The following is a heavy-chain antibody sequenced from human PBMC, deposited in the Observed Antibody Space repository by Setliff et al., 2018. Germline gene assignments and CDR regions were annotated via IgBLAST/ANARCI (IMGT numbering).Heavy chain of an antibody. V-gene: IGHV1-8*03. Sequence: ASVKVSCKASGYTFTSYDINWVRQATGQGLEWMGWMNPNSGHTGYAQKFQGRVTITRNTSISPTYMELSSLRSEDTAVYYCARGSRSGGKGGYNWFDPWGQGTLVTVSS. CDR2: MNPNSGHT. J-gene: IGHJ5*02. D-gene: IGHD2-15*01. CDR1: GYTFTSYD. CDR3: ARGSRSGGKGGYNWFDP.